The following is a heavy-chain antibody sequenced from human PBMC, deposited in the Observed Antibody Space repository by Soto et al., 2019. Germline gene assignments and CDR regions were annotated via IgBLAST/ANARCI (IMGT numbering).Heavy chain of an antibody. CDR3: ARGGDGSGWGAFNL. CDR2: LYPGDSDI. J-gene: IGHJ3*01. D-gene: IGHD6-19*01. CDR1: GYSFTNYW. Sequence: GEPLKISCKGSGYSFTNYWIAWVRQMPGKGLEWMGLLYPGDSDIRYSPSFQGQVTISADKSISTAYLQWSSLKASDTAFYYCARGGDGSGWGAFNLWGQGTMVTVSS. V-gene: IGHV5-51*01.